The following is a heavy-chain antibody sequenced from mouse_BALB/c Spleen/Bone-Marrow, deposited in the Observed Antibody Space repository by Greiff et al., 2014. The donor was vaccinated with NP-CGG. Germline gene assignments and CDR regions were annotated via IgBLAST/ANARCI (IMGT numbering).Heavy chain of an antibody. Sequence: VQLQQSGAELVRPGASVTLSCKASGYTFTDYEMHWVKQTPVRGLEWIGAIDPETGGTAYNQKFKGKATLTADKSSSTAYMELRSLTSEDSAVYYCTRGGNFITTVAVDFDYWGQGTTLTVSS. V-gene: IGHV1-15*01. D-gene: IGHD1-1*01. J-gene: IGHJ2*01. CDR3: TRGGNFITTVAVDFDY. CDR2: IDPETGGT. CDR1: GYTFTDYE.